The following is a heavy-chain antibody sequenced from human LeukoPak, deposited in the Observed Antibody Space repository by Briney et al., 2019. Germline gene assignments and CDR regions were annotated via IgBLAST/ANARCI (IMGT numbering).Heavy chain of an antibody. CDR2: INWNGGST. CDR1: GFTFDDYG. J-gene: IGHJ4*02. CDR3: ARPLHLGYCSSTSCYTVPFDY. D-gene: IGHD2-2*02. V-gene: IGHV3-20*04. Sequence: TGGSLRLSCAASGFTFDDYGMSWVRQAPRKGLEWDSCINWNGGSTGYADSVKGRFTISRDNAKNSLYLQMNSLRAEDTALYYCARPLHLGYCSSTSCYTVPFDYWGQGTLVTVSS.